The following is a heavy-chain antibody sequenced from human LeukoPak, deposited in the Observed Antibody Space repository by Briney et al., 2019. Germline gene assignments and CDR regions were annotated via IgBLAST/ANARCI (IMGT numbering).Heavy chain of an antibody. CDR1: GFTFSSYA. CDR2: ISGTGGST. V-gene: IGHV3-23*01. CDR3: AKVAKYYYGPETYYFFEQ. J-gene: IGHJ4*02. Sequence: PGGSLRLSCAASGFTFSSYAMSWVRQAPGKGLEWVSTISGTGGSTYYADSVKGRFTISRDNSKNRLYLQMNSLRVEDTAVYYCAKVAKYYYGPETYYFFEQWGQGTPVTASS. D-gene: IGHD3-10*01.